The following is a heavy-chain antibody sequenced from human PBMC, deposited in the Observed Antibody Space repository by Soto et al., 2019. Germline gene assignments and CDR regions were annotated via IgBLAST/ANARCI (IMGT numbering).Heavy chain of an antibody. V-gene: IGHV3-74*01. CDR1: GATFANYW. Sequence: EVPVVESGGGLVQPGGSLRLSCEASGATFANYWMHWVRQVPGKGLVWVSRISNDGSDITYADSVKGRFTASRDNTKNIVVLQMNNLSGEEAAGYYCTRDIPLTGFDSWGQGTLVTVSS. D-gene: IGHD2-21*01. CDR3: TRDIPLTGFDS. J-gene: IGHJ5*01. CDR2: ISNDGSDI.